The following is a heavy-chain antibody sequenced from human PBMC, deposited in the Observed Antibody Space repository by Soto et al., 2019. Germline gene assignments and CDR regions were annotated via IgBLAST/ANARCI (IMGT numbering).Heavy chain of an antibody. Sequence: GESLKISCAASGFTFSSYEMNWVRQAPGKGLEWVSYISSSGSTIYYADSVKGRFTISRDNAKNSLYLQMNSLRAEDTAVYYCASFCGGDCYSDAFDIWGQGTMVTVSS. CDR3: ASFCGGDCYSDAFDI. CDR1: GFTFSSYE. D-gene: IGHD2-21*01. V-gene: IGHV3-48*03. CDR2: ISSSGSTI. J-gene: IGHJ3*02.